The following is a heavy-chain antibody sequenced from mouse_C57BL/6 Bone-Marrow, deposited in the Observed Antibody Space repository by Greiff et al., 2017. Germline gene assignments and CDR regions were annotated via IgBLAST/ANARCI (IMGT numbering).Heavy chain of an antibody. CDR3: ARPHYYGSSYVHVDV. CDR2: IYPRSGNT. CDR1: GYTFTSYG. D-gene: IGHD1-1*01. J-gene: IGHJ1*03. Sequence: VQLQESGAELAGPGASVKMSCKASGYTFTSYGISWVKQRPGQGLEWIGEIYPRSGNTDYTEKSKGKATLTADKASSTAYLELRSLTAEASAVYFDARPHYYGSSYVHVDVWGTGTTVTVSS. V-gene: IGHV1-81*01.